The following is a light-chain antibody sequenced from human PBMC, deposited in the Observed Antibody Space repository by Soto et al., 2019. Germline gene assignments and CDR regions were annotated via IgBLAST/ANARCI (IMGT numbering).Light chain of an antibody. CDR2: GAS. J-gene: IGKJ2*01. V-gene: IGKV3-15*01. Sequence: EIVMTQSTATLSVSPGARATLSCRASQSVSSNLAWYQQKPGQAPRLLINGASTRATGIPARFSGSGSGTEFTLTISSLQSEYFAVYYCQQYNSWPQTFGQGNKLDIK. CDR1: QSVSSN. CDR3: QQYNSWPQT.